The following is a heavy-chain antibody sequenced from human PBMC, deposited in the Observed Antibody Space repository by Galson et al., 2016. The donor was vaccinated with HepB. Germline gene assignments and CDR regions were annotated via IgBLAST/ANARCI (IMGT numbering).Heavy chain of an antibody. CDR1: GGSISSYY. Sequence: SETLSLTCTVSGGSISSYYWGWIRQPPGKGLEWIGYIYYSGSTSYNPSLKSRVTISVDMSKNQFSLKLNSVTAADTAVYYCAIDGGGGWYYYGMAVWGQGTTVTVSS. CDR3: AIDGGGGWYYYGMAV. CDR2: IYYSGST. D-gene: IGHD3-16*01. J-gene: IGHJ6*02. V-gene: IGHV4-59*01.